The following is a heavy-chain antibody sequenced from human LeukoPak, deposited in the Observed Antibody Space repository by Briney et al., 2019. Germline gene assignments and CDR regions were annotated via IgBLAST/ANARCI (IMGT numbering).Heavy chain of an antibody. CDR2: FDPEDGET. V-gene: IGHV1-24*01. CDR3: ATGIQNYYDSSGYYYPFDY. Sequence: ASVKVSCKASGYTLTELSMHWVRQAPGKGLEWMGGFDPEDGETIYAQKFQGRVTMTEDTSTDTAYMELSSLRSEDTAVYYCATGIQNYYDSSGYYYPFDYWGQGTLVTVSS. J-gene: IGHJ4*02. CDR1: GYTLTELS. D-gene: IGHD3-22*01.